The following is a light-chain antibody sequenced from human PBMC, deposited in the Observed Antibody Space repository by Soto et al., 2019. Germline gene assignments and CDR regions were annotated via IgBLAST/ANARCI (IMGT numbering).Light chain of an antibody. Sequence: DIQLTQSPSFLSSSVGDRVTITCRASQGISSYLAWYQQKPGRAPNLLIYAASTLQAGVPSRFSGSGSGTEFTLTISSLQPEDFATYYCLQLNYSPLTFGGGTKVEIK. V-gene: IGKV1-9*01. J-gene: IGKJ4*01. CDR1: QGISSY. CDR2: AAS. CDR3: LQLNYSPLT.